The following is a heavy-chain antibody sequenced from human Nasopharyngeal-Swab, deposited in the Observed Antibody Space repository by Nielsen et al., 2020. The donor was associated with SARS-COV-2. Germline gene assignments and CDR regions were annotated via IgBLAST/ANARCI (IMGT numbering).Heavy chain of an antibody. CDR2: INNDGSSS. V-gene: IGHV3-74*01. Sequence: GESLKISCAASGFTFSAYWMFWVRQVPGKGLVWVSRINNDGSSSNHAESVKGRFTISRDNAKNTLYLQMNSLRAEDTATYYCARGGFQHAMDVWGQGTPVTVSS. D-gene: IGHD2-2*01. CDR1: GFTFSAYW. J-gene: IGHJ6*01. CDR3: ARGGFQHAMDV.